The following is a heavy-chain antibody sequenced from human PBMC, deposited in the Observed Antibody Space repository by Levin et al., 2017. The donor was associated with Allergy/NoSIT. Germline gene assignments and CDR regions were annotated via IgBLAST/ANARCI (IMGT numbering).Heavy chain of an antibody. Sequence: SVKVSCKASGGTFSSYAISWVRQAPGQGLEWMGGIIPIFGTANYAQKFQGRVTITADESTSTAYMELSSLRSEDTAVYYCARTLMPQLERPYYYYGMDVWGQGTTVTVSS. CDR2: IIPIFGTA. D-gene: IGHD1-1*01. CDR3: ARTLMPQLERPYYYYGMDV. V-gene: IGHV1-69*13. CDR1: GGTFSSYA. J-gene: IGHJ6*02.